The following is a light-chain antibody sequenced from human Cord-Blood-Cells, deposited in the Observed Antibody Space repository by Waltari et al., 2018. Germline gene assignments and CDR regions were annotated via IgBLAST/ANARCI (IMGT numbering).Light chain of an antibody. CDR2: DDS. V-gene: IGLV3-21*03. Sequence: SYVLTQPPSVSVAPGKTARITCGGNNIGSKSVHWYQQKPGQAPVLVVYDDSDRPSGFPERFAGSNSGNTATLTISRVEAGDEVDYYCQVWDSSSDHVVFGGGTKLTVL. J-gene: IGLJ2*01. CDR3: QVWDSSSDHVV. CDR1: NIGSKS.